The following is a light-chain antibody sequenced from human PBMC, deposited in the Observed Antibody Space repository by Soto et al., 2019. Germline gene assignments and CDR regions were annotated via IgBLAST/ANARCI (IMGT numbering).Light chain of an antibody. CDR3: QQYGTSAPIT. CDR2: GAS. Sequence: EIVLTQSPGTLSLSPGERATLSCRASQSVSSNYLAWYQQKPGQAPSLLIYGASSRATGIPDRFSGSGSGTDFTLTISRLESEDFAMYYCQQYGTSAPITFGHGTRLEIE. J-gene: IGKJ5*01. CDR1: QSVSSNY. V-gene: IGKV3-20*01.